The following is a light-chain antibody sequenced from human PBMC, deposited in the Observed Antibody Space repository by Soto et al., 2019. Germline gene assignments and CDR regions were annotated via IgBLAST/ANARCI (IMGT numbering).Light chain of an antibody. Sequence: QPVLTQSPSASASLGASVKLTCTLSSGHSNYAIAWHQQQSEKGPRYLMKLNSDGSHSKGDGIPDRFSGSSSGAERYLTISSLQSEDEADYYCQTWGTGSAIVVFGGGTQLTVL. V-gene: IGLV4-69*01. CDR3: QTWGTGSAIVV. CDR2: LNSDGSH. J-gene: IGLJ7*01. CDR1: SGHSNYA.